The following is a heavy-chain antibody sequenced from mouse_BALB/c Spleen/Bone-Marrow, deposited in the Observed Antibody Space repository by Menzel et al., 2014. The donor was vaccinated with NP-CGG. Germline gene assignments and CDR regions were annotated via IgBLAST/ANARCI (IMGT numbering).Heavy chain of an antibody. CDR3: ARKGAMITHYYAMDY. V-gene: IGHV5-17*02. CDR1: GFTFSSFG. Sequence: EVQRVESGGGLVQPGGSRKLSCAASGFTFSSFGMHWVRQAPEKGLEWVAYISNGSSTIYYADTVKGRFTISRDNPKNTLFLQMTSLRSEDTAMYYCARKGAMITHYYAMDYWGQGTSVTVFS. CDR2: ISNGSSTI. D-gene: IGHD2-4*01. J-gene: IGHJ4*01.